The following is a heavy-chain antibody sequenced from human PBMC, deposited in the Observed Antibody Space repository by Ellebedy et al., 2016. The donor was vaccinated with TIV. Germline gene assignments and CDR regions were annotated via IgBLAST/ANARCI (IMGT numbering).Heavy chain of an antibody. D-gene: IGHD3-3*01. J-gene: IGHJ4*02. CDR2: IYYSGST. CDR1: GGSISSYY. V-gene: IGHV4-59*05. Sequence: SETLSLXCTVSGGSISSYYWSWIRQPAGKGLEWIGSIYYSGSTYYNPSLKSRVTISVDTSKNQFSLKLSSVTAADTAVYYCARDSTIFGVVIIPYFDYWGQGTLVTVSS. CDR3: ARDSTIFGVVIIPYFDY.